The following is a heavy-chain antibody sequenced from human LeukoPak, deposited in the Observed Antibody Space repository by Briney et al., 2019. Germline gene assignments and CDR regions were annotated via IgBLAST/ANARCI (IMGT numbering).Heavy chain of an antibody. V-gene: IGHV3-15*01. CDR2: IKNKKDGGTT. J-gene: IGHJ4*02. CDR3: TTDVYI. CDR1: GFTFSNAW. Sequence: GGSLRLSCAASGFTFSNAWMTWVRQAPGKGLEWVGRIKNKKDGGTTDYAAPVKGRFTISRDDSKSMLYLEMNSLKIEDTAMYYCTTDVYIWGQGTLVTVSS.